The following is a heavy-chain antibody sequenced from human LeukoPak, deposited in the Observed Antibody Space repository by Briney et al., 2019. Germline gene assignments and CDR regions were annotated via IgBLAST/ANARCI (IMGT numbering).Heavy chain of an antibody. CDR3: ARFITMVRGRGFDY. V-gene: IGHV3-66*01. CDR2: IYSGGST. D-gene: IGHD3-10*01. CDR1: GFTFSSYA. J-gene: IGHJ4*02. Sequence: GGSLRLSCAASGFTFSSYAMIWVRQAPGKGLEWVSVIYSGGSTYYADSVKGRFTISRDNSKNTLYLQMNSLRAEDTAVYYCARFITMVRGRGFDYWGQGTLVTVSS.